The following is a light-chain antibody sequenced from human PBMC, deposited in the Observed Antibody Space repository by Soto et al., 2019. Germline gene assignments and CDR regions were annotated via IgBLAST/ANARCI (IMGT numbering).Light chain of an antibody. CDR1: PSISSH. Sequence: EVVLTQSPAPLSLSPGERATLSCRASPSISSHLVWYQQRPGQAPRLLIYDASKRATGIPDRFSGSGSDTDFTLTISSLEPEDFAVYYCQQRRSWPRVFGGGTKVEIK. CDR2: DAS. V-gene: IGKV3-11*01. CDR3: QQRRSWPRV. J-gene: IGKJ4*01.